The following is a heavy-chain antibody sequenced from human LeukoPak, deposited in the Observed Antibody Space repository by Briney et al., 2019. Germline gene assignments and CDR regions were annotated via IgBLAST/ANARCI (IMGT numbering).Heavy chain of an antibody. D-gene: IGHD3-10*01. Sequence: PSETLSLTCTVSGYSISSGHYWGWIRQPPGKGLEWIGSIYHRGSTYYNPSLKSRVTISVDTSKNQFSLKLSSVTAADTAVYYCARRGNVLLWFGESARGWFDPWGQGTLVTVSS. V-gene: IGHV4-38-2*02. CDR2: IYHRGST. J-gene: IGHJ5*02. CDR1: GYSISSGHY. CDR3: ARRGNVLLWFGESARGWFDP.